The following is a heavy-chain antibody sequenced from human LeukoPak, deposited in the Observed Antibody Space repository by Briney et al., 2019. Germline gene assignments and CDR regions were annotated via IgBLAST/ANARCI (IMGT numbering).Heavy chain of an antibody. J-gene: IGHJ4*02. Sequence: SETLSLTCGVSGSSITSDYYWDWIRQPPGKELEWIGSISYSGSTNYNPSLKSRVTMSIDTSKNQFSLKLNSVTAADTAVYYCARSGLVRGVSTGGQGTLVTVSS. V-gene: IGHV4-38-2*01. CDR1: GSSITSDYY. CDR2: ISYSGST. D-gene: IGHD3-10*01. CDR3: ARSGLVRGVST.